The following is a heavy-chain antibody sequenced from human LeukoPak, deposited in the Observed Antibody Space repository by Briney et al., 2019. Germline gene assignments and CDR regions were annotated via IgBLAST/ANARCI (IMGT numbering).Heavy chain of an antibody. Sequence: SETLSLTCSVSGDSVSRSDSYWDWIRQPPGKGLEWIGTIYYSGRTYYSPSLKSRVTMSVDPSNNQFSLTLRSVTAADTAVYYCARRRYYDGSGYLEWGQGTLLSVPS. J-gene: IGHJ1*01. CDR1: GDSVSRSDSY. CDR2: IYYSGRT. V-gene: IGHV4-39*01. CDR3: ARRRYYDGSGYLE. D-gene: IGHD3-22*01.